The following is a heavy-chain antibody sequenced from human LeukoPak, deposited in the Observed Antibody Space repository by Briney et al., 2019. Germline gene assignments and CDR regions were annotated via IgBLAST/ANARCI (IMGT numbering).Heavy chain of an antibody. Sequence: ASVKVSCKASGYTFTSYGISWVRQAPGQGLEWMGWISAYNGNTNYAQKLQGRVTMTTDTSTSTAYMELRSLRSDDTAVYYCAGDRSDGSGWFRRNPNWFDPWGQGTLVTVSS. V-gene: IGHV1-18*01. CDR2: ISAYNGNT. CDR1: GYTFTSYG. D-gene: IGHD6-19*01. CDR3: AGDRSDGSGWFRRNPNWFDP. J-gene: IGHJ5*02.